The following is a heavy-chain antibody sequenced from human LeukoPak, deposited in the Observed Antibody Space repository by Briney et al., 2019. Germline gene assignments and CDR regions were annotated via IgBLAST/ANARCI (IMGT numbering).Heavy chain of an antibody. D-gene: IGHD6-19*01. Sequence: PSETLSLTCTVSGGSISSYYWSWIRQPPGKGLEWIGYIYYSGSTNYNPSLKSRVTISVDTSKNQFSLKLSSVTAADTAVYYCARQYSSGWARDYYYYMDVWGKGTTVTISS. CDR1: GGSISSYY. CDR2: IYYSGST. V-gene: IGHV4-59*08. J-gene: IGHJ6*03. CDR3: ARQYSSGWARDYYYYMDV.